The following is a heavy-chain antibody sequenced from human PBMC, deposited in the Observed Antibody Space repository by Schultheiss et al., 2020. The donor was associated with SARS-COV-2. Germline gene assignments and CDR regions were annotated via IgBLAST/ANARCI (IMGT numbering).Heavy chain of an antibody. CDR1: EFIFSSYG. V-gene: IGHV3-33*08. Sequence: GGSLRLSCAASEFIFSSYGMHWVRQAPGKGLEWVAVIWYDGSNKYHADSVKGRFTISRDNSKNTLFLQMNSLRAEDTAVYYCARGGLFDNSGYQRPFDCWGQGTLVTVSS. D-gene: IGHD3-22*01. CDR2: IWYDGSNK. CDR3: ARGGLFDNSGYQRPFDC. J-gene: IGHJ4*02.